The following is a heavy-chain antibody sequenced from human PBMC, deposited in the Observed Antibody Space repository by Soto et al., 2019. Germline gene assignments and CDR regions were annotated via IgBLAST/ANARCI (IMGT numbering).Heavy chain of an antibody. CDR3: AKAKGIAALTGMDV. J-gene: IGHJ6*02. Sequence: HPGGSLRLSCAASGFTFSSYGMHWVRQAPGKGLEWVAVISYDGSNKYYADSVKGRFTISRDNSKNTLYLQMNSLRAEDTAVYYCAKAKGIAALTGMDVWGQGTTVTVSS. CDR1: GFTFSSYG. V-gene: IGHV3-30*18. CDR2: ISYDGSNK. D-gene: IGHD6-13*01.